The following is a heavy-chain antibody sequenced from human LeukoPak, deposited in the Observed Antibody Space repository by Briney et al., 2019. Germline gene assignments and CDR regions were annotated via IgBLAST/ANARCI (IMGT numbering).Heavy chain of an antibody. J-gene: IGHJ4*02. CDR1: GGSISSYY. D-gene: IGHD2-15*01. Sequence: SETLSLTCTVSGGSISSYYWSWVRQPPGKGLEWIGYIYYSGSTNYNPSLKSRVTISVDTSKNQFSLKLSSVTAADTAVYYCARDGKEGYFDYWGQGTLVTVSS. CDR2: IYYSGST. V-gene: IGHV4-59*01. CDR3: ARDGKEGYFDY.